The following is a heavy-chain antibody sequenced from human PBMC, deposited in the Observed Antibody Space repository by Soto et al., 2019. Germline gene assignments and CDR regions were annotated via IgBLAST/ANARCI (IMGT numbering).Heavy chain of an antibody. CDR1: GFTFSSYA. CDR3: ARDLSGSYYVSYYYYYGMDV. J-gene: IGHJ6*02. Sequence: GGSLRLSCAASGFTFSSYAMHWVRQAPGKGLEWVAVISYDGSNKYYADSVKGRFTISRDNSKNTLYLQMNSLRAEDTAVYYCARDLSGSYYVSYYYYYGMDVWGQGTTVTVSS. CDR2: ISYDGSNK. V-gene: IGHV3-30-3*01. D-gene: IGHD1-26*01.